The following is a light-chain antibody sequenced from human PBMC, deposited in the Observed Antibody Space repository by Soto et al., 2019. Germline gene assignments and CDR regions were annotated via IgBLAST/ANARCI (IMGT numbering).Light chain of an antibody. J-gene: IGKJ1*01. CDR1: ESVSSD. Sequence: EIVMAQSPATPSVSPGGRVALSCRASESVSSDVAWYQQKPGQSPRLLIFGASTRATSIPARFTGSRSGTEFSLTISSLQSEDFAVYYCQQYSTWPRTFGQGTKVDIK. V-gene: IGKV3-15*01. CDR3: QQYSTWPRT. CDR2: GAS.